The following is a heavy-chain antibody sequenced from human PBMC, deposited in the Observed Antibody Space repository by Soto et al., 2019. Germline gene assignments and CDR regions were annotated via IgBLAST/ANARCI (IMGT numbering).Heavy chain of an antibody. CDR2: IIPISGTA. Sequence: QVQLVQSGAEVKKPGSSVKVSCKASGGTFSSYSINWVRQAPGQGLEWMGEIIPISGTANYAQKFQGRVTIPADESTSTAYMELSSLRSEDTAVYYCARDGGRHSGGIDYWGQGTLVTVSS. CDR3: ARDGGRHSGGIDY. J-gene: IGHJ4*02. CDR1: GGTFSSYS. D-gene: IGHD1-26*01. V-gene: IGHV1-69*01.